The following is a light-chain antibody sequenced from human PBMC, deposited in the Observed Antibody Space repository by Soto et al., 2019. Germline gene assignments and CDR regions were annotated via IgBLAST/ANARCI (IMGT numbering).Light chain of an antibody. CDR3: QQYKYWWT. Sequence: DIQMTQSPSTLSASVGDRVTLTCRASQSIGSWLAWYQQKPGKAPKLLIYDVSTLKSGVPSRFSGSGSGTEFTLTISSLQPDDFATYYCQQYKYWWTFGQGTKVEIK. V-gene: IGKV1-5*01. CDR2: DVS. J-gene: IGKJ1*01. CDR1: QSIGSW.